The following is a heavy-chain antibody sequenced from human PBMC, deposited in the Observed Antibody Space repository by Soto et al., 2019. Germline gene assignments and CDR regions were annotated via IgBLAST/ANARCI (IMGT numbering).Heavy chain of an antibody. J-gene: IGHJ4*02. CDR1: GFTFSNFA. CDR3: AKAYDYIWGSHPRELDY. Sequence: EVQLLESGGGLVQPGGSLRLSCAASGFTFSNFAMFWVRQAPGKGLEWVSSISRTGGAAHYADSVNGRFTISRDNSKNTLFLQMNSMRAEDTAVYYCAKAYDYIWGSHPRELDYWGQGTLVTVSS. V-gene: IGHV3-23*01. CDR2: ISRTGGAA. D-gene: IGHD3-16*02.